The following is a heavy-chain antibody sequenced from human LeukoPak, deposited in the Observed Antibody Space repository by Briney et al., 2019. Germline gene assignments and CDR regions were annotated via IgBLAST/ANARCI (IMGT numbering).Heavy chain of an antibody. J-gene: IGHJ3*02. CDR3: AREVPWYAFKYDAFDI. V-gene: IGHV3-7*01. CDR2: IKTDGSGK. CDR1: GFTFSTYW. Sequence: PGGSLRLSCAASGFTFSTYWMSWVRQAPGKGLEWVANIKTDGSGKYCVDSVKGRFTISRDNAKNSMYLQMNSLTTEDTAVYYCAREVPWYAFKYDAFDIWGLGTMVTVSA. D-gene: IGHD3-10*01.